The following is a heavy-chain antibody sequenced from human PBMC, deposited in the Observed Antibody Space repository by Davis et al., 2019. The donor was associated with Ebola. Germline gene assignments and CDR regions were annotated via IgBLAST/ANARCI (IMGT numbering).Heavy chain of an antibody. D-gene: IGHD3-3*01. V-gene: IGHV4-34*01. CDR3: ARDRKQYYDFWSGYSYGMDV. CDR2: INHSGST. CDR1: GGSFSGYY. Sequence: SQTLSLTCAVYGGSFSGYYWSWIRQPPGKGLEWIGEINHSGSTNYNPSLKSRVTISVDTSKNQFSLKLSSVTAADTAVYYCARDRKQYYDFWSGYSYGMDVWGQGTTVTVSS. J-gene: IGHJ6*02.